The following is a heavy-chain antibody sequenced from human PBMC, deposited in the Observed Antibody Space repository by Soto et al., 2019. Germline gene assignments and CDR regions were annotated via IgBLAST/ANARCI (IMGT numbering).Heavy chain of an antibody. J-gene: IGHJ2*01. D-gene: IGHD2-15*01. CDR3: ARESLYCSGGSCYSSWYFDL. CDR2: IWDDGSNK. Sequence: QVQLVESGGGVVQPGRSLRLSCAASGFTFSSYGMHWVRQAPGKGLEGGAVIWDDGSNKYYADSVKGRFTISRDNSKNTLYLQMNSLRAEDTAVYYCARESLYCSGGSCYSSWYFDLWGRGTLVTVSS. V-gene: IGHV3-33*01. CDR1: GFTFSSYG.